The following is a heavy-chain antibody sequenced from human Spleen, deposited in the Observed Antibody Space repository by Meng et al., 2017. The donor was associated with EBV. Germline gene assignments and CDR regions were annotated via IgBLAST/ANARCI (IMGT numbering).Heavy chain of an antibody. J-gene: IGHJ4*02. V-gene: IGHV1-18*01. D-gene: IGHD3-22*01. CDR1: GYTFSSYG. CDR2: ISGYNGNT. Sequence: VQLVQSGAEGEKPGASGKASCKASGYTFSSYGVSWVRQAPGQGREWMGWISGYNGNTYYAQKLQDRVTMTTDTSTSTAYMELRSLRSDDTAVYYCARGYYDSSGPSDIWGQGTLVTVSS. CDR3: ARGYYDSSGPSDI.